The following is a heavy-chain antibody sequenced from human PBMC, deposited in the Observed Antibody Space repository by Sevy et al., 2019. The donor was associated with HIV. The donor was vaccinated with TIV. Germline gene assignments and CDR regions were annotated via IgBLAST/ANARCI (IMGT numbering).Heavy chain of an antibody. CDR1: GFPFNTYW. CDR2: INSDGTSA. D-gene: IGHD3-9*01. V-gene: IGHV3-74*01. J-gene: IGHJ5*02. CDR3: ARDAAGYYNWFDT. Sequence: GGSLSLSCAASGFPFNTYWMHWVRQAPGKGLLWVSRINSDGTSANYADSVKGRFTISRDNAKNTLYLQMNSLRVEDTAVYFCARDAAGYYNWFDTWGQGTLVTVSS.